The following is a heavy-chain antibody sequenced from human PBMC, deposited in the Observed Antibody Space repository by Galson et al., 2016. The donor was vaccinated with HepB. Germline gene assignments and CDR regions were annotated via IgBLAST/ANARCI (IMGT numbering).Heavy chain of an antibody. CDR3: VKVFDYLNGWIDQ. D-gene: IGHD6-19*01. CDR1: GFMYRNYG. V-gene: IGHV3-23*01. J-gene: IGHJ4*02. Sequence: SLRLSCAASGFMYRNYGMSWVSQAPGKGLEWVSVISGSGGTTFYADSVKGRFSISRDNSQNTLDLQMNSLRAEDTAIYYCVKVFDYLNGWIDQWGQGILVTVSS. CDR2: ISGSGGTT.